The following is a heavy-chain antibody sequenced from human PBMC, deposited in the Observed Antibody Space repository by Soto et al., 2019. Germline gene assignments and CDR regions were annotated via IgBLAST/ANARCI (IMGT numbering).Heavy chain of an antibody. V-gene: IGHV4-34*01. CDR3: ARQGIFGVVITYYYYYYGMDV. CDR1: GGSFSGYY. J-gene: IGHJ6*02. CDR2: INHSGST. D-gene: IGHD3-3*01. Sequence: SATLSLTCAVYGGSFSGYYWSWIRQPPGKGLEWIGEINHSGSTNYNPSLKSRVTISVDTSKNQFSLKLSSVTAADTAVYYCARQGIFGVVITYYYYYYGMDVWGQGTTVTVSS.